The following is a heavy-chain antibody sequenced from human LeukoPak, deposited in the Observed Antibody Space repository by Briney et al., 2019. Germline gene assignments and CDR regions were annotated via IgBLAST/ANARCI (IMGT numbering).Heavy chain of an antibody. CDR3: ATSVTSSSGWYYGY. J-gene: IGHJ4*02. D-gene: IGHD6-19*01. V-gene: IGHV4-39*01. CDR2: IYYGGRT. Sequence: PSGTLSHTCRVPGGLLTRASYYTGCVRQPPGNGWGWPGSIYYGGRTYYNPSLKSRVTMPVDTSKNQFSLKLSSVTAADTAIYYCATSVTSSSGWYYGYWGQGSLVTVSS. CDR1: GGLLTRASYY.